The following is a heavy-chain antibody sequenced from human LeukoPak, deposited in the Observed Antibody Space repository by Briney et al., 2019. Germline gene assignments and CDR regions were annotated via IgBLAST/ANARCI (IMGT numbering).Heavy chain of an antibody. J-gene: IGHJ6*03. CDR3: ARGMEPLNLYYMDV. CDR1: GYPFTGYY. D-gene: IGHD1-26*01. CDR2: INPNSGVT. Sequence: ASVKVSCKASGYPFTGYYIHWVRQAPGQGLEWMAWINPNSGVTNYAQKFQGRVTVTRDTSISTAYMELRRLRSDDTAVYYCARGMEPLNLYYMDVWGKGTTVPVSS. V-gene: IGHV1-2*02.